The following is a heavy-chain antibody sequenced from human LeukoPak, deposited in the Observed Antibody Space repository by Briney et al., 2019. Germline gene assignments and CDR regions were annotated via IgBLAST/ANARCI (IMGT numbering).Heavy chain of an antibody. Sequence: GGSLRLSCAASGFTFSSYEMNWVRQAPGKGLEWVSYISSSGSTIYYADSVKGRFTISRDNAKNSLYLQMYSLRAEDTAVYYCARAGCSSTSCYVRSWFDPWGQGTLVTVSS. V-gene: IGHV3-48*03. CDR2: ISSSGSTI. CDR3: ARAGCSSTSCYVRSWFDP. CDR1: GFTFSSYE. D-gene: IGHD2-2*01. J-gene: IGHJ5*02.